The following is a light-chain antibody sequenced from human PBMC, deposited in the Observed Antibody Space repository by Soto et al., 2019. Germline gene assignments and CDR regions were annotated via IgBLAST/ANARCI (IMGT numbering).Light chain of an antibody. J-gene: IGKJ2*01. CDR3: QQYENLPYT. CDR2: DIS. Sequence: DIQLTQSASSLSASVGDRVTITCQASQVITNYLNWYQQKPGKAPKLLIYDISTLEIGVPSRFSGSGSVTDFTFTITGLQPEDIATYFCQQYENLPYTFGQGTKLEI. CDR1: QVITNY. V-gene: IGKV1-33*01.